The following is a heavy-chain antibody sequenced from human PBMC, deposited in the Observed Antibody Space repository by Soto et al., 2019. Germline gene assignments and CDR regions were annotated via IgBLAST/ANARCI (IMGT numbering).Heavy chain of an antibody. CDR1: GGTFSSYA. D-gene: IGHD3-22*01. J-gene: IGHJ6*02. CDR2: IVPIFGTA. CDR3: ARERHDSSASGGYYYYGMDV. V-gene: IGHV1-69*01. Sequence: QVQLVQSGAEVKKPGSSVKVSCKASGGTFSSYAISWVRQAPGQGLEWMGGIVPIFGTANYAQKFQGRVTITADESTSTAYMELSSLRSEDTAVYYCARERHDSSASGGYYYYGMDVWGQGTTVTVSS.